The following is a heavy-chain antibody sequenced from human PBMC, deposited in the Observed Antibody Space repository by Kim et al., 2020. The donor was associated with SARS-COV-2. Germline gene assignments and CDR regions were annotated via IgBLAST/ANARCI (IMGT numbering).Heavy chain of an antibody. J-gene: IGHJ4*02. V-gene: IGHV3-11*01. D-gene: IGHD3-16*01. CDR3: ARVPFRGLSAYYFDL. CDR1: GFTFSDYY. CDR2: ISSSGSYV. Sequence: GGSLRLSCAASGFTFSDYYMTWIRQAPGKGLEWVSYISSSGSYVNYADSVKGRFTISRDNAKNSLYLQMGSLGAEDTALYYSARVPFRGLSAYYFDLWGQGALVTVS.